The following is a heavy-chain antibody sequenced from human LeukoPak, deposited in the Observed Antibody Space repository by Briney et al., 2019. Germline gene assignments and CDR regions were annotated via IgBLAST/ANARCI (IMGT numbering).Heavy chain of an antibody. CDR2: ISAYNGNT. D-gene: IGHD1-26*01. J-gene: IGHJ4*02. CDR3: ARLVGRELLGDY. Sequence: GASVTVSCTASGYTFTSYGISWVRQAPGQGLEWMGWISAYNGNTNYAQKLQGRVAMTTDTSTSTAYMELRSLRSDDTAVYYCARLVGRELLGDYWGQGTLVTVSS. V-gene: IGHV1-18*01. CDR1: GYTFTSYG.